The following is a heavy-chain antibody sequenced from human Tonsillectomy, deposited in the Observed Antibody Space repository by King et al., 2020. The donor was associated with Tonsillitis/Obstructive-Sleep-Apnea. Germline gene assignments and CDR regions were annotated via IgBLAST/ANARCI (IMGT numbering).Heavy chain of an antibody. V-gene: IGHV3-33*01. D-gene: IGHD3-10*01. CDR2: IWFDGSNE. Sequence: VQLVESGGGVVQPGRSLRLSCAASGFTFSSHGMHWVRQAPGKGLEWVAVIWFDGSNECYADSVKGRFTISRDNSKSTLYLQMSSLRAEDTAVYYCATTYGSGSYSFDYWGQGILVTVSS. CDR1: GFTFSSHG. J-gene: IGHJ4*02. CDR3: ATTYGSGSYSFDY.